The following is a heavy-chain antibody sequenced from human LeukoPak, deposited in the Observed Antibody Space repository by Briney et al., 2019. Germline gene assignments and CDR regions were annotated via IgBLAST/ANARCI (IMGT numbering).Heavy chain of an antibody. CDR1: GGSFSGYY. CDR2: INHGGST. J-gene: IGHJ5*02. D-gene: IGHD6-13*01. V-gene: IGHV4-34*01. CDR3: ARGTYSSSSKGTIWFDP. Sequence: SETLSLTCAVYGGSFSGYYWSWIRQPPGKGLEWIGEINHGGSTNYNPSLKSRVTISVDTSKNQFSLKLSSVTAADTAVYYCARGTYSSSSKGTIWFDPWGQGTLVTVSS.